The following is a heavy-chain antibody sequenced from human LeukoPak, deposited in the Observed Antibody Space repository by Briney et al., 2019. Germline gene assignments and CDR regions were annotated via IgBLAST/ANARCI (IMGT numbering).Heavy chain of an antibody. Sequence: GGSLRLSCAASGFTFSSHAMHWVRQAPGKGLEWVAVISYDGSNEYYADSVKGRFTISRDNSKNTLYLQMNSLRAEDTAVYYCARKQLAGFNYWGQGTLVTVSS. CDR3: ARKQLAGFNY. D-gene: IGHD6-6*01. CDR2: ISYDGSNE. CDR1: GFTFSSHA. V-gene: IGHV3-30*01. J-gene: IGHJ4*02.